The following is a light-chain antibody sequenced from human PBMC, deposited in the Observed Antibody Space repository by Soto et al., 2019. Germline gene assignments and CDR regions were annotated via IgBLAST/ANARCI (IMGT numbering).Light chain of an antibody. J-gene: IGKJ1*01. V-gene: IGKV1-5*03. Sequence: DIQMTQSPSTLSASVGDRFTITCRASQSINNWLAWYQQKPGKAPKLFIFKASTLESGVPSRFSGSGSGTEFTLSISSLQPDDFATYFCQQYESFPRTFGQGTKVEIK. CDR1: QSINNW. CDR3: QQYESFPRT. CDR2: KAS.